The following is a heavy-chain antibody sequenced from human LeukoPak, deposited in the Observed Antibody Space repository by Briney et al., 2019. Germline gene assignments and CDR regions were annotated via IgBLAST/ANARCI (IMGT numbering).Heavy chain of an antibody. CDR1: GFTFSSYW. V-gene: IGHV3-7*01. D-gene: IGHD3-3*01. J-gene: IGHJ4*02. CDR3: ARAIGIWSGYSY. CDR2: IKQDGSEK. Sequence: PGGSQRLSCAASGFTFSSYWMSWVRPAPGKGLEWVADIKQDGSEKNYVDSVKGRFTISRDNAKNSLYLQMNSLRAEDTAVYYCARAIGIWSGYSYWGQGTLVTVSS.